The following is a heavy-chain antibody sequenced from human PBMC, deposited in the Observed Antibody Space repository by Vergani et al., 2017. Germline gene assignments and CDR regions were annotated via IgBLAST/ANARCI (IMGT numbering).Heavy chain of an antibody. J-gene: IGHJ6*02. CDR3: ATPRQRFSYYYYYGMDV. Sequence: VQLVQSGAEVKKPGASVKVSCKVSGYTLPELSMHWVRQAPGKGLEWMGGFDPEDGETIYAQKFQGRVTMTEDTSTDTAYMELSRLRSEDPAVYYCATPRQRFSYYYYYGMDVWGQGTMVTVSS. D-gene: IGHD5-12*01. CDR2: FDPEDGET. V-gene: IGHV1-24*01. CDR1: GYTLPELS.